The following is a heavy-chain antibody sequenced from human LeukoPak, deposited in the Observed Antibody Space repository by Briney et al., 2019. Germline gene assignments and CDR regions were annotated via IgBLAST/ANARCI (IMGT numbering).Heavy chain of an antibody. D-gene: IGHD3-3*01. CDR1: GYSFTSYW. Sequence: RGESLKISCKGSGYSFTSYWIGWVRQMPGKGLEWMGIIYPGDSDTRYSPSFQGQVTISADKSISTAYLQWSSLKASDTAMYYCARQVTIFGVVINDYWSQGTLVTVSS. CDR2: IYPGDSDT. V-gene: IGHV5-51*01. J-gene: IGHJ4*02. CDR3: ARQVTIFGVVINDY.